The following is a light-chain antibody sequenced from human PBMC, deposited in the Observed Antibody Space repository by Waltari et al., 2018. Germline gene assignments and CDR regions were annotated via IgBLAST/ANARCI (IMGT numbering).Light chain of an antibody. V-gene: IGLV2-14*01. CDR2: DVD. CDR3: SSYTSSRAIFV. CDR1: GRDVGGPDY. Sequence: QSARTQPASVPGPPGQSITVSRTRTGRDVGGPDYVACYQRRPGKVPKVMIYDVDKGPSGVSDRFSGSKSGYTASLTISGLQAQDEADYYCSSYTSSRAIFVFGIGTKVTVL. J-gene: IGLJ1*01.